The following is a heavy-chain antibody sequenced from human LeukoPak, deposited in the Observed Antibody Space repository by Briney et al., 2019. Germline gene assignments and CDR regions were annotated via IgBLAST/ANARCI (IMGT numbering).Heavy chain of an antibody. D-gene: IGHD2-2*01. V-gene: IGHV3-23*01. J-gene: IGHJ4*02. Sequence: GGSLRLSCAASGFTFSSYAMSWVRQAPGKGLEWFSVLSGSGGSTYYADSVKGRFTISRDNSKNTLYLQMNSLRAEDTAVYYCAKDPIVVVPAARGFDYWGQGTLVTVSS. CDR2: LSGSGGST. CDR3: AKDPIVVVPAARGFDY. CDR1: GFTFSSYA.